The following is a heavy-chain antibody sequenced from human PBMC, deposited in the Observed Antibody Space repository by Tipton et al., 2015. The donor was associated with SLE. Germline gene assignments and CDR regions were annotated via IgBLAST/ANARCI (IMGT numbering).Heavy chain of an antibody. CDR2: INHSGST. J-gene: IGHJ4*02. CDR1: GGSFSGYY. D-gene: IGHD1-26*01. CDR3: ARGGRYIGSYYYFDY. Sequence: TLSLTCAVYGGSFSGYYWSWIRQPPGKGLEWIGEINHSGSTNYNPSLESRVTISVDTSKNQFSLRLSSVTAADTAVYYCARGGRYIGSYYYFDYWGQGTLVTVSS. V-gene: IGHV4-34*01.